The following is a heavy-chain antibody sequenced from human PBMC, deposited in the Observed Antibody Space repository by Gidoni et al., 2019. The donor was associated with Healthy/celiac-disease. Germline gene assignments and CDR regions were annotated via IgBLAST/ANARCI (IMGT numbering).Heavy chain of an antibody. V-gene: IGHV1-46*01. CDR3: ARDPYSGNEFDY. D-gene: IGHD1-26*01. CDR1: GYTFTSYY. CDR2: INPSGGST. Sequence: QVQLVQSGAEVKKPGASVKVSCKASGYTFTSYYMHWVRQAPGHKLEWMGIINPSGGSTSYAQKFQGRVTMTRDTSTSTVYMELSSLRSEDTAVYYCARDPYSGNEFDYWGQGTLVTVSS. J-gene: IGHJ4*02.